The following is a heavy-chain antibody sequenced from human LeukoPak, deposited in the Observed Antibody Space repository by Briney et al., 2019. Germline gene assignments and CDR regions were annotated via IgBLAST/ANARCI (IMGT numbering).Heavy chain of an antibody. CDR3: ARVPRGYSGYDNDY. J-gene: IGHJ4*02. CDR1: GFTFSSYW. V-gene: IGHV3-7*01. D-gene: IGHD5-12*01. CDR2: IKQDGSEK. Sequence: GGSLRLSCAASGFTFSSYWMSWVRQAPGKGLEGVANIKQDGSEKDYVDSVKGRFTISRDNAKNSLYLQMNSLRAEDTAVYYCARVPRGYSGYDNDYWGQGTLVTVSS.